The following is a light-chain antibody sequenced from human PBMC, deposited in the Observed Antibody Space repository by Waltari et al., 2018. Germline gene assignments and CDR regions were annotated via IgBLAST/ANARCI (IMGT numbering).Light chain of an antibody. CDR1: RSNMGAGFV. CDR3: QSFDTSLSGSEV. J-gene: IGLJ1*01. CDR2: GDT. V-gene: IGLV1-40*01. Sequence: QSVLTHPPPVSGAPGQRATIPCTGGRSNMGAGFVANWYQQLPGTAPKLLIYGDTNRPSGVPDRFSGSKSGTSASLAISGLQAEDEADYYCQSFDTSLSGSEVFGSGTKVTVL.